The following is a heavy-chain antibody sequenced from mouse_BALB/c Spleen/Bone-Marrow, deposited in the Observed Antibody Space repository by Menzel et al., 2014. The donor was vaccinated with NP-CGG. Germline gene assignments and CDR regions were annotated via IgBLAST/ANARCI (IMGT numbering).Heavy chain of an antibody. CDR3: ARGYDYSSWFAY. CDR2: VNVNGDRT. D-gene: IGHD2-4*01. J-gene: IGHJ3*01. CDR1: GFTFSNYG. V-gene: IGHV5-6-3*01. Sequence: EVQRVESGGGLVQPGGSLKLSRAASGFTFSNYGMSWVRQTPDKRLEMIATVNVNGDRTYHPDSVKGRFTISRDNAKNTLSLQMSSLKSEDTAMYYCARGYDYSSWFAYWGQGTLVTVSA.